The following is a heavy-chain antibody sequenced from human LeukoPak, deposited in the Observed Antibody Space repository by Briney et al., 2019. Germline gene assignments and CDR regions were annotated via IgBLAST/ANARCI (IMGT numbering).Heavy chain of an antibody. CDR1: GDSVNSNTYY. V-gene: IGHV4-39*01. CDR2: VYYSGTT. J-gene: IGHJ6*03. D-gene: IGHD3-10*01. Sequence: PSETLSLTCSVSGDSVNSNTYYWGWIRQSPGRGLEWIGNVYYSGTTYYNPSLESRVTISADTSRNQFSLRLNSVTVADTAIYYCARQGSFYYYYYMDVWDKGTTVTVSS. CDR3: ARQGSFYYYYYMDV.